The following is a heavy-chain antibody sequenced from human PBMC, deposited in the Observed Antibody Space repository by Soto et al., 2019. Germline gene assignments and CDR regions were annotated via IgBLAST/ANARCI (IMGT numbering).Heavy chain of an antibody. V-gene: IGHV4-39*01. J-gene: IGHJ1*01. CDR3: AGTYYYDSSGYYYFQH. Sequence: SETLSLTCTVSGGSISSSSYYWGWIRQPPGKGLEWIGSIYYSGSTYYKPSLKSRVTISVDTSKNQFSLKLSSVTAADTAVYYCAGTYYYDSSGYYYFQHWGQGTLVTVSS. D-gene: IGHD3-22*01. CDR2: IYYSGST. CDR1: GGSISSSSYY.